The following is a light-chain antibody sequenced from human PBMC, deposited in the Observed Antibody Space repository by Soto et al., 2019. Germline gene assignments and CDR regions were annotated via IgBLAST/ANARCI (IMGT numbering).Light chain of an antibody. CDR3: QHYKSYSEA. V-gene: IGKV1-5*03. Sequence: DIQMTQSPSTLSVSVGDRVTITCRASQTISSWLAWYQQKPGKAPKLLIYKASTLKSGVPSRFSGSGSGTEFTLTISSLQPDDFATYYCQHYKSYSEAFGQGTKGELK. CDR1: QTISSW. CDR2: KAS. J-gene: IGKJ1*01.